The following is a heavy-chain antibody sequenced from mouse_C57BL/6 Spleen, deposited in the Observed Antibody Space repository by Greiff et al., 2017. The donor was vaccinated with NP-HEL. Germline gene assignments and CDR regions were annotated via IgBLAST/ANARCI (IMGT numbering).Heavy chain of an antibody. CDR1: GFTFSSYA. D-gene: IGHD1-1*01. CDR2: ISDGGSYT. Sequence: EVKLVESGGGLVKPGGSLKLSCAASGFTFSSYAMSWVRQTPEKRLEWVATISDGGSYTYYPDNVKGRFTISRDNAKNNLYLQMSHLKSEDTAMYYCARDSDYYGSSSFAYWGQGTLVTVSA. CDR3: ARDSDYYGSSSFAY. J-gene: IGHJ3*01. V-gene: IGHV5-4*01.